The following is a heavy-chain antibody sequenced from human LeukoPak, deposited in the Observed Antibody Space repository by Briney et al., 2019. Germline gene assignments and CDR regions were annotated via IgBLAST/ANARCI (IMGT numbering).Heavy chain of an antibody. D-gene: IGHD2-2*01. J-gene: IGHJ5*02. V-gene: IGHV1-18*01. CDR3: ARDSDIVVVPAPGP. CDR2: ISAYNGNT. CDR1: GYTFTSYG. Sequence: ASVKVSCKASGYTFTSYGINWVRQAPGHGLEWMGWISAYNGNTNYAQKLQGRVTMTTDTSTSTAYMELRSLRSDDTAVYYCARDSDIVVVPAPGPWGQGTLVTVSS.